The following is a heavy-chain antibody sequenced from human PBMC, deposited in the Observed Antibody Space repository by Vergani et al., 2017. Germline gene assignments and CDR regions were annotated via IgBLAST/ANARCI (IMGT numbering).Heavy chain of an antibody. Sequence: QVQLQESGPGLVKPSQTLSLTCTVSGGSISSGGYYWSWIRQRPGKGLEWIGYIYYSGSTYYNPSLKSRVTISVDTSKNQFSLKLSSVTAAVTAVYYCAGTYGDYYWYFDLWGRGTLVTVSS. D-gene: IGHD4-17*01. CDR1: GGSISSGGYY. J-gene: IGHJ2*01. V-gene: IGHV4-31*03. CDR3: AGTYGDYYWYFDL. CDR2: IYYSGST.